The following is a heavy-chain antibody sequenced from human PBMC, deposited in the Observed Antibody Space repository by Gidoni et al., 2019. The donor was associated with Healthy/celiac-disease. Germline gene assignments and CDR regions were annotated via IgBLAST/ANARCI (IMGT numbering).Heavy chain of an antibody. CDR1: GFTFRSYD. V-gene: IGHV3-48*03. CDR3: ARGKLITIFGVVDYYYGMDV. D-gene: IGHD3-3*01. Sequence: EVQLVESGGGWVQPVGSLRLSCAASGFTFRSYDMNWVRQAPGKGLEWVSYISSSGSTRYYADSVKSRFTISRDNAKNSLYLQMNSLRAEDTAVYYCARGKLITIFGVVDYYYGMDVWGQGTTVTVSS. J-gene: IGHJ6*02. CDR2: ISSSGSTR.